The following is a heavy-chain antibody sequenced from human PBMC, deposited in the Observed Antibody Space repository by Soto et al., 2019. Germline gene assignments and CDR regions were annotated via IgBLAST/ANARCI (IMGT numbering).Heavy chain of an antibody. CDR3: ARDGWVTTWRLGP. CDR1: GIKFTDYG. Sequence: ASVKVSCKAFGIKFTDYGLHWVRQAPGQRLEWMGWIDVANGYTKYSQKFQDRVIITRDTAASTGYMELSSLKSEDTAVYYCARDGWVTTWRLGPWGQGALVTVSS. J-gene: IGHJ5*02. CDR2: IDVANGYT. D-gene: IGHD5-18*01. V-gene: IGHV1-3*01.